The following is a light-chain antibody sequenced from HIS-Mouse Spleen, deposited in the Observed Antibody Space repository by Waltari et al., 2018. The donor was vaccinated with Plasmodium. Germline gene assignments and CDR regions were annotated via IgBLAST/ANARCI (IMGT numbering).Light chain of an antibody. CDR3: QQSYSTPPT. CDR1: QSISSY. Sequence: DIQMTQSPSSLSASVGDRVNITCRASQSISSYLNWYQQKPGKAPKLLIYAASSLQSGVPSRFSGSGSGTDFTLTISSLQPEDVATYYCQQSYSTPPTFGGGTKVEIK. J-gene: IGKJ4*01. CDR2: AAS. V-gene: IGKV1-39*01.